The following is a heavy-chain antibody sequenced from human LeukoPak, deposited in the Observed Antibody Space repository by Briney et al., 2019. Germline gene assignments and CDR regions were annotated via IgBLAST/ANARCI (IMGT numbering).Heavy chain of an antibody. Sequence: PGGSLRLSCAASGFTFSDYYMSWIRQAPGKGLKWVSYISSSGSTIYYADSVKGRFTISRDNAKNSLYLQMNSLRAEDTAVYYCARDQVGATPDDAFDIWGQGTMVTVSS. J-gene: IGHJ3*02. CDR3: ARDQVGATPDDAFDI. CDR1: GFTFSDYY. CDR2: ISSSGSTI. D-gene: IGHD1-26*01. V-gene: IGHV3-11*04.